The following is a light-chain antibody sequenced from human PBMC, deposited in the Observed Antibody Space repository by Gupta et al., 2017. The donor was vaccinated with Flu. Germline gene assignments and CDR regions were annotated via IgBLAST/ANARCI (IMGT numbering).Light chain of an antibody. CDR2: GAA. J-gene: IGKJ2*02. CDR3: QHDCTSST. V-gene: IGKV3-20*01. Sequence: EIVLTQSPGTLSLSPGEGATLSCRASQSVASYLAWYQQKTGLAPRLLIHGAASRATGIPDRFSRCGSEXDFSLTXIRPEIEDCAVYYGQHDCTSSTFGXGTKLDIK. CDR1: QSVASY.